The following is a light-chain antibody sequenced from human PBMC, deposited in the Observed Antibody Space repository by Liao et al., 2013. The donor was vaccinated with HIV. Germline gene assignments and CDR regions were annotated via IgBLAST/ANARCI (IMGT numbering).Light chain of an antibody. CDR2: QDI. Sequence: SYEVTQPPSVSVSPGQTATITCSGDKLGDKYVCWYQQEPGQSPVMVIYQDIKRPSGIPERFSGSNSGNTATLTISGTQAMDEADYYCQAWDISTHVVFGGGTKLTVL. CDR1: KLGDKY. V-gene: IGLV3-1*01. CDR3: QAWDISTHVV. J-gene: IGLJ2*01.